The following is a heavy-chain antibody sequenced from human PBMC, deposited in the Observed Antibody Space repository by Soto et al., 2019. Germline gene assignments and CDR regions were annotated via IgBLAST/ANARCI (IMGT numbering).Heavy chain of an antibody. Sequence: QVQLVESGGGVVQPGRSLRLSCAASGFTFSSYGMHWVRQAPGKGLEWVAVISYDGSNKYYADSVKGRFTISRDNSKNTMYLQMNSLRAEDTAVYYCAKDEVFWSAYYFSDGMDVWGQGTTVTVSS. CDR2: ISYDGSNK. V-gene: IGHV3-30*18. J-gene: IGHJ6*02. CDR1: GFTFSSYG. D-gene: IGHD3-3*01. CDR3: AKDEVFWSAYYFSDGMDV.